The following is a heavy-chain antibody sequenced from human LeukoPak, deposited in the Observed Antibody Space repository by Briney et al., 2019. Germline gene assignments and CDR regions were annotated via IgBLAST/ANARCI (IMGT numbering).Heavy chain of an antibody. D-gene: IGHD6-6*01. CDR1: AFTFTSYS. CDR2: ISWNSGSI. V-gene: IGHV3-48*04. CDR3: TRDPKYSSSGSGY. Sequence: GGSLRLSCAASAFTFTSYSMNWIRQAPGKGLEWVSGISWNSGSIGYADSVKGRFTISRDNAKNSLYLQMSSLRVEDTAVYYCTRDPKYSSSGSGYWGQGTLVTVSS. J-gene: IGHJ4*02.